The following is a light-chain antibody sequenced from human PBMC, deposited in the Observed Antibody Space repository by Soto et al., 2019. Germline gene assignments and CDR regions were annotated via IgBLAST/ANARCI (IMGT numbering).Light chain of an antibody. CDR3: QQYENYWT. CDR2: AAS. V-gene: IGKV1-39*01. Sequence: IQLTQSPSSLSASVGDRVTITCRASESISSYLNWYQQKPGKAPKLLIYAASSLKSGVPSRFSGSGSGTEFTLTISSLQPEDFAVYYCQQYENYWTFGQGTKVDIK. J-gene: IGKJ1*01. CDR1: ESISSY.